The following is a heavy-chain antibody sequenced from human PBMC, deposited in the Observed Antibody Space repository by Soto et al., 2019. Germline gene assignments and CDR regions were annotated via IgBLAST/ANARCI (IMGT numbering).Heavy chain of an antibody. V-gene: IGHV3-7*01. Sequence: EVQLVESGGGLVQPGGSLRLSCAASGFTFSSYCMRWVRQAPGKGLEWVANIKQDGSEKYYVDSVKGRFTISRDNAKNSLYLQMNSLRAEDTAVYYCARDDPFDYWGQGTLVTVSS. CDR1: GFTFSSYC. CDR2: IKQDGSEK. J-gene: IGHJ4*02. CDR3: ARDDPFDY.